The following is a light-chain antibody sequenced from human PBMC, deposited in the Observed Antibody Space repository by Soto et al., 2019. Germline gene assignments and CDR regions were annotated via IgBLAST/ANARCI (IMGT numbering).Light chain of an antibody. J-gene: IGKJ4*01. V-gene: IGKV3-11*01. CDR2: DAS. Sequence: EIVLTQSPATLSLSPGERATLSCRASQSVSKYLAWYQQKPGQAPRLLIHDASNRATGIPARFSGSGSGTDFTPNISSLEHEDLGVYYRQQRSNWPQISFGGGTEVEIK. CDR1: QSVSKY. CDR3: QQRSNWPQIS.